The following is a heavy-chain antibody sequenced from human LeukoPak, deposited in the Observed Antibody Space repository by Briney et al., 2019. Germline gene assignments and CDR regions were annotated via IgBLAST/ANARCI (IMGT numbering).Heavy chain of an antibody. J-gene: IGHJ4*02. D-gene: IGHD3-10*01. Sequence: SETLSLTCTVSGGSITNYYWSWIRQPAGKGLEWIGRLYTSGSTNYDPSYDPSLKSRVTMSVDTSNNQFSLQLSSVTAADTAVYYCAREVNYYGSGTNYRHFDYWGQGTLVTVSS. CDR2: LYTSGST. CDR1: GGSITNYY. CDR3: AREVNYYGSGTNYRHFDY. V-gene: IGHV4-4*07.